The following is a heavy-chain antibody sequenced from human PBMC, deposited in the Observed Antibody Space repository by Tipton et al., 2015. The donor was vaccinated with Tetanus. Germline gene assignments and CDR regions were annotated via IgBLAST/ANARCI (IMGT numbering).Heavy chain of an antibody. D-gene: IGHD3-10*01. V-gene: IGHV3-23*01. CDR3: ANMVRGVKGYYGMDV. CDR2: ISGSGGST. Sequence: SLRLSCAASGFTFSSYAMSWVRQAPGKGLEWVSAISGSGGSTYYADSVKGRFTISRDNSKSTLYLQMNSLRAEDTAVYYCANMVRGVKGYYGMDVWGQGTTVTVSS. CDR1: GFTFSSYA. J-gene: IGHJ6*02.